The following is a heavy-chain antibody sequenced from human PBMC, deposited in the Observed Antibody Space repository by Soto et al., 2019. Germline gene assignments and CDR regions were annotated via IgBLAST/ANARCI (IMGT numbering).Heavy chain of an antibody. CDR3: VRYSRLAIDGFDN. D-gene: IGHD2-21*01. V-gene: IGHV4-38-2*01. Sequence: SETLSLTCEVAGFSISSGYYWGWIRQSPGEGLEWLATMFHRGDPPYNTSLKSRVTIAVDTSKHQLPLEMTSVTAAHTAMYYCVRYSRLAIDGFDNCGQGTVVTVSS. CDR2: MFHRGDP. CDR1: GFSISSGYY. J-gene: IGHJ3*02.